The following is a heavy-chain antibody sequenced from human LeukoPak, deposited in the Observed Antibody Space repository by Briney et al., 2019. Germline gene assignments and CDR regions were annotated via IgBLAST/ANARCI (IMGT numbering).Heavy chain of an antibody. CDR1: GGTFSSYA. J-gene: IGHJ4*02. CDR2: IIPIFGTA. V-gene: IGHV1-69*13. D-gene: IGHD3-3*01. CDR3: ARGRSRFLEWLSPVGY. Sequence: ASVKVSCKASGGTFSSYAISWVRQAPGQGLEWMGGIIPIFGTANYAQKFQGRVTITADESTSTAYMELSSLRSEDTAVYYCARGRSRFLEWLSPVGYWGQGTLVTVSS.